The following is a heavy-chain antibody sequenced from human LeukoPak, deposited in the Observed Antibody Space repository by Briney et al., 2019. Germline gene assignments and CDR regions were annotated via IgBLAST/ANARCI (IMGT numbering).Heavy chain of an antibody. CDR2: IRTDGGAT. Sequence: GGSLRLSCATSGFTFTSYWMTWVRQAPGKGLEWVANIRTDGGATCYVDSVKGRFTISRDNAKNSVYLQMNSLRAEDTAVYYCTVNRVAAAGDDWGQGTLVTVSS. V-gene: IGHV3-7*01. J-gene: IGHJ1*01. CDR1: GFTFTSYW. D-gene: IGHD6-13*01. CDR3: TVNRVAAAGDD.